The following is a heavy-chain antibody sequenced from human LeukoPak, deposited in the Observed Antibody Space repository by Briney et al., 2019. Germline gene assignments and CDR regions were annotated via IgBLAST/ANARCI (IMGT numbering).Heavy chain of an antibody. D-gene: IGHD6-13*01. Sequence: PGGSLRLSCAASGFTFSDYYMSWIRQAPGKGLEWVSHISSSGSSIYHADSVKGRFTISRDNAENSLYLQMNSLRAEDTAVYYCAKDRVSSSWYSTYYYYYMDVWGKGTTVTVSS. CDR1: GFTFSDYY. J-gene: IGHJ6*03. V-gene: IGHV3-11*04. CDR3: AKDRVSSSWYSTYYYYYMDV. CDR2: ISSSGSSI.